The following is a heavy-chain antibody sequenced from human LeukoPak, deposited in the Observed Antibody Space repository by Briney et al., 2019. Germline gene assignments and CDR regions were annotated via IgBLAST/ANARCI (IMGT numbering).Heavy chain of an antibody. CDR3: ARDMRMVRGVIIPPYNYGMDV. V-gene: IGHV4-31*03. CDR1: GGSISSGGYY. J-gene: IGHJ6*02. Sequence: SETLSLTCTVSGGSISSGGYYWSWIRQLPGKGLEWIGYIYYSGSTYYNPSLKSRVTISVDTSKNQFSLKLSSVTAADTAVYYCARDMRMVRGVIIPPYNYGMDVWGQGTTVTVSS. CDR2: IYYSGST. D-gene: IGHD3-10*01.